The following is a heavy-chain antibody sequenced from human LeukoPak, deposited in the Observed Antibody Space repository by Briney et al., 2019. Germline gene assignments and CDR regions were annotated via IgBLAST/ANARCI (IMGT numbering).Heavy chain of an antibody. CDR1: GFSFSNYW. V-gene: IGHV3-7*01. CDR3: AKNHGSYYAFDY. Sequence: PGGSLRLSCAASGFSFSNYWMSWVRQAPGKGLEWVANIKQDGSEKYYVDSVKGRFTISRDNAKNSLYLQMNSLRAEDTAVYHCAKNHGSYYAFDYWGQGTLVTVSS. D-gene: IGHD1-26*01. CDR2: IKQDGSEK. J-gene: IGHJ4*02.